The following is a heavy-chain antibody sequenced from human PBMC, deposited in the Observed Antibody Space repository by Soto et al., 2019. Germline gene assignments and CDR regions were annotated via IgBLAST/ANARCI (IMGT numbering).Heavy chain of an antibody. CDR3: ARGRYCSGSQDTHNWFDP. Sequence: EVPLVESGGGLVQPGGSLRLSCAASGFTFSSYDMHWVRQATGKGLEWVSAIGKSGDTYYSDSVKGQFTISRENAKNSLYLQMESLRAGDTAVYYCARGRYCSGSQDTHNWFDPWGQGTLVTVSS. D-gene: IGHD3-10*01. CDR1: GFTFSSYD. V-gene: IGHV3-13*04. CDR2: IGKSGDT. J-gene: IGHJ5*02.